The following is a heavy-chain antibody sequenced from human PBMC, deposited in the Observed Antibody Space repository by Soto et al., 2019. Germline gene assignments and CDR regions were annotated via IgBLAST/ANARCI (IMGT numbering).Heavy chain of an antibody. D-gene: IGHD4-17*01. Sequence: GESLKISCKGSGYSFTTYWIGWVRQMPGKGLEWMGVINPGDSHTRYSPSFQGQVTISGDKSISTAYLQWSSLKASDTAIYYCGRRRKRTTVGTSLYYYGMDVWGQGTTVTVSS. CDR3: GRRRKRTTVGTSLYYYGMDV. J-gene: IGHJ6*02. V-gene: IGHV5-51*01. CDR1: GYSFTTYW. CDR2: INPGDSHT.